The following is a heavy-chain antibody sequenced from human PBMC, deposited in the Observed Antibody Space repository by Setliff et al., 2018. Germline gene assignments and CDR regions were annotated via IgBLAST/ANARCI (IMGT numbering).Heavy chain of an antibody. CDR1: GGSFSGYY. CDR3: ARTQTIDTIYDAFDI. CDR2: INHSGST. D-gene: IGHD5-18*01. Sequence: TSETLSLTCAVYGGSFSGYYWTWIRQPPGKGLEWIGEINHSGSTNYNPSLKSRVTISVDTSKNQFSLKLSSVTAADTAVYYCARTQTIDTIYDAFDIWGRGTMVTVSS. V-gene: IGHV4-34*01. J-gene: IGHJ3*02.